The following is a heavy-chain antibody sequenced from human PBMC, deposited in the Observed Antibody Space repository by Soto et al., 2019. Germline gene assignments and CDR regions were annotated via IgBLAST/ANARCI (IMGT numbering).Heavy chain of an antibody. CDR2: INAGNGNT. D-gene: IGHD4-17*01. J-gene: IGHJ6*02. CDR1: GYTFTSYA. CDR3: ASSYGNYALIDYYYYGMDV. V-gene: IGHV1-3*01. Sequence: ASVKVSCKASGYTFTSYAMHWVRQAPGQRLEWMGWINAGNGNTKYSQKFQGRVTITRDTSARTAYMELSSLRSEDTAVYYCASSYGNYALIDYYYYGMDVWGQGTTVTVSS.